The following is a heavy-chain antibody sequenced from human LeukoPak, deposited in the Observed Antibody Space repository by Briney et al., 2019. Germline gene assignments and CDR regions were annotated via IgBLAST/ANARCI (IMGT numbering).Heavy chain of an antibody. CDR2: IYYSGST. CDR1: GGSISRYY. D-gene: IGHD3-3*01. Sequence: PSETLSLTCTVSGGSISRYYWRWIRQPPGKGLEWIGYIYYSGSTNYNPSLKSRVTISVDTSKNQFSLKLSSVTAADTAVYYCARWGDSAALYDFWRRYSGSHYDYFYGMDVWGQGTTVTVSS. V-gene: IGHV4-59*08. CDR3: ARWGDSAALYDFWRRYSGSHYDYFYGMDV. J-gene: IGHJ6*02.